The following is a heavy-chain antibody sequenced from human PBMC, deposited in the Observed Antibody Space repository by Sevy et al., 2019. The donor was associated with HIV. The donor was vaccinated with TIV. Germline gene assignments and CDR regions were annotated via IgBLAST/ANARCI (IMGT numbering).Heavy chain of an antibody. CDR3: AHSLYGDYIGGYFDY. D-gene: IGHD4-17*01. CDR2: IYWDDNK. Sequence: SGPTLVKPTQTLTLTCTFSGFSLSTSGVSVGWIRQPPGKALEWLAVIYWDDNKRYSPSLRSRLTITKDTSKNQVVLTMTNMDPVDTATYYCAHSLYGDYIGGYFDYWGQGTLVTVSS. J-gene: IGHJ4*02. V-gene: IGHV2-5*02. CDR1: GFSLSTSGVS.